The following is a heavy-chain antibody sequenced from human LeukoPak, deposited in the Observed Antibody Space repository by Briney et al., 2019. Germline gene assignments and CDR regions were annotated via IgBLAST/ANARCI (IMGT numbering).Heavy chain of an antibody. Sequence: SETLSLTCTVSGGSISSYYWSWIRQPPGKGLEWIGYIYYSGSTNYNPSLKSRVTISVDTSKNQFSLKLSSVTAADTAVYYCARGGLRFLEWSTVFDYWGQGTLVTVSS. CDR3: ARGGLRFLEWSTVFDY. CDR2: IYYSGST. V-gene: IGHV4-59*01. J-gene: IGHJ4*02. D-gene: IGHD3-3*01. CDR1: GGSISSYY.